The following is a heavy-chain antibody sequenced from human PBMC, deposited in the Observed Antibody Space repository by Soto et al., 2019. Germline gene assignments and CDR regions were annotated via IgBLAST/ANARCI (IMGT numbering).Heavy chain of an antibody. CDR2: ISRKSTNI. Sequence: AGSLTLSCAASGFPLRRYSMTEGGQAPGKGLEWVSYISRKSTNIKYADSVKGRFTVSRDNAKNSLYLQLNSLRDEDTAVYYCAKEIEACTETTCYLSPFDCWGQGTLVTVSS. D-gene: IGHD2-21*01. J-gene: IGHJ4*02. CDR1: GFPLRRYS. CDR3: AKEIEACTETTCYLSPFDC. V-gene: IGHV3-48*02.